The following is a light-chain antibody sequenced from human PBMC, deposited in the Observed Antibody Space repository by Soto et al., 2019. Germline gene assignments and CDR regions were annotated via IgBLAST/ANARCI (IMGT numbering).Light chain of an antibody. J-gene: IGKJ2*01. Sequence: EIVLTQSPGTLSLSPGERATLSCMASQTISTRFVAWYQQKPGQAPRLLIDGASSRATGIPDRFSGSGSGTDFTLTISRLEPEDFAVYYCQQYGGLPYTFGQGTTLEIK. V-gene: IGKV3-20*01. CDR2: GAS. CDR3: QQYGGLPYT. CDR1: QTISTRF.